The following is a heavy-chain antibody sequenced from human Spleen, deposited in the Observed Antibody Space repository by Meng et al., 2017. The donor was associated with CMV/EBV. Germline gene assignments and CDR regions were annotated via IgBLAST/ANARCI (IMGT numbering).Heavy chain of an antibody. CDR3: AKERGATLH. J-gene: IGHJ4*02. V-gene: IGHV3-11*01. Sequence: GESLKISCAASGFTFSDYYMSWVRQAPGKGLEWVSYISTGGGSIYYAASVKGRFTISRDNAKNSLYLQMNSLRAEDTAVYYCAKERGATLHWGQGTLVTVSS. CDR1: GFTFSDYY. D-gene: IGHD1-26*01. CDR2: ISTGGGSI.